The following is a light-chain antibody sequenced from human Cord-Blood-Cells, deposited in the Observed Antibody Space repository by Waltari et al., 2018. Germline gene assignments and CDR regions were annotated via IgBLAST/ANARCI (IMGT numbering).Light chain of an antibody. CDR3: AAWDDSLSGYV. Sequence: QSVLTQPPSASGTPGQRVTISCSGSSSNIGSNYVYWYQQLPGTAPKLLIYRKNQRPSGVPDRFSGSKSGTSASLAISGLRSEDEADYYCAAWDDSLSGYVFGTGTKVTVI. CDR2: RKN. CDR1: SSNIGSNY. J-gene: IGLJ1*01. V-gene: IGLV1-47*01.